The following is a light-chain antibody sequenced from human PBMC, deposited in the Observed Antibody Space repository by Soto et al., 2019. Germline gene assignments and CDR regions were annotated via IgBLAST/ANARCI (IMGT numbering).Light chain of an antibody. J-gene: IGKJ4*01. CDR1: QSVSIH. V-gene: IGKV1-39*01. CDR2: AAS. CDR3: QQSASTPVT. Sequence: DIQMTQSPSSLSASVGDRVTITCRASQSVSIHLNWYQQKPGKAPNLLIHAASSLHSGVPSRFSGGGSGTDFTLTISSLQPGDFATYYCQQSASTPVTFGGGTKVDIK.